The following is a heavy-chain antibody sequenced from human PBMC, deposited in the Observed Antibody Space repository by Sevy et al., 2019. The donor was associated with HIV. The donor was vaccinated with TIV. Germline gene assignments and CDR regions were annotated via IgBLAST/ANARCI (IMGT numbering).Heavy chain of an antibody. Sequence: GGSLRLSCAASGFTFSSYWMSWVRQAPGKGPEWVAHIKKDGSEKYHVDSRKGRFTISRDNAKNSLYLQMNSLGAEDTAVYYGVRDGSSSTCLWGMDVWGQGTTVTVSS. J-gene: IGHJ6*02. D-gene: IGHD2-2*01. CDR1: GFTFSSYW. CDR3: VRDGSSSTCLWGMDV. CDR2: IKKDGSEK. V-gene: IGHV3-7*03.